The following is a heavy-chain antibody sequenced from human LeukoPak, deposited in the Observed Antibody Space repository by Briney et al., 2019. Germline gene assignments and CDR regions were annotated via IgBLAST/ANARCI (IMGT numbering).Heavy chain of an antibody. V-gene: IGHV3-21*04. D-gene: IGHD6-19*01. CDR3: ARALAVAGHPRSNFDY. Sequence: GGSLRLSCAASGFTFSSYSMNWVRQAPGKGLEWVSSISGSGSTYYADSVKGRFTISRDNSKNTLYLQMNSLRAEDTAVYYCARALAVAGHPRSNFDYWGQGTLVTVSS. CDR1: GFTFSSYS. CDR2: ISGSGST. J-gene: IGHJ4*02.